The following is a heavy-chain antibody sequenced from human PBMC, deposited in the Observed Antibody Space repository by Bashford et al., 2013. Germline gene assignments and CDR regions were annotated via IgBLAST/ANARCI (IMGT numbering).Heavy chain of an antibody. D-gene: IGHD1-26*01. CDR3: ATCTSIVGVSPDAFHI. CDR2: IYPGDSDT. V-gene: IGHV5-51*01. J-gene: IGHJ3*02. CDR1: EYSFTNYW. Sequence: GESLKISCKGSEYSFTNYWIGWVRQMPGKGLEWMGIIYPGDSDTRYSPSFQGQVTISADKSISTAYLQWSSLEASDTAMYYCATCTSIVGVSPDAFHIWGQGTMVTVSS.